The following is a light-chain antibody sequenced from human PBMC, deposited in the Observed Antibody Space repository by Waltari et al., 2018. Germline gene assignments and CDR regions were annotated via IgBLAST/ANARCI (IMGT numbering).Light chain of an antibody. CDR1: GGDTSHV. CDR3: QTGGHDTWV. CDR2: VNSDGSH. V-gene: IGLV4-69*01. J-gene: IGLJ3*02. Sequence: QLVLTQSPLASASLGAPVKLTCTLSGGDTSHVIAWLQQQPVKCARFLMTVNSDGSHRRGDKITDRFSGTSLGAERYLSISSLQSEQDAHYFCQTGGHDTWVFGGGTKVTVL.